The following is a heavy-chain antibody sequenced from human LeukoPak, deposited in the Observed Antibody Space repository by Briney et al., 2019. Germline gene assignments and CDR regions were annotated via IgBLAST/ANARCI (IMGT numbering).Heavy chain of an antibody. J-gene: IGHJ3*02. D-gene: IGHD3-22*01. CDR1: GGTFSSYA. V-gene: IGHV1-69*04. CDR3: ARATRVVTEAFDI. CDR2: IIPILGIA. Sequence: SVKVSCKASGGTFSSYAISWVRQAPGQGLEWMGRIIPILGIANYAQKFQGRVTITADKSTSTAYMELSSLRSEDTAVYYCARATRVVTEAFDIWGQGTMVTVSS.